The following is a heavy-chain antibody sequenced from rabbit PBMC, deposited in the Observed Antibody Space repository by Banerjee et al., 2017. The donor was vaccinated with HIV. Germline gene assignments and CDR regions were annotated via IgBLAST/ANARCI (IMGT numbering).Heavy chain of an antibody. Sequence: QEQLVESGGGLVKPEGSLTLTCTASGFSFSNKYVMCWVRQAPGKGLEWIACIFAGASGKTYYASWAKGRFTISKTSSTTVTLQMTSLTAADTATYFCARDGGISGYYFNLWGPGTLVTVS. J-gene: IGHJ4*01. CDR1: GFSFSNKYV. CDR3: ARDGGISGYYFNL. CDR2: IFAGASGKT. D-gene: IGHD1-1*01. V-gene: IGHV1S45*01.